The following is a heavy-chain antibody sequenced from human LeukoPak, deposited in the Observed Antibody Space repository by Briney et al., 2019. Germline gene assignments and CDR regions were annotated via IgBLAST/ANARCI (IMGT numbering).Heavy chain of an antibody. CDR3: ARHVESGIHRYFDS. J-gene: IGHJ2*01. Sequence: KSSETLSLTCAVYGGSFSYGGSFSGSYWSWIRQPPEKGLEWIGEINHSGSAIYNPSLTSRATISLDMSKNQFSLQLTSVTVADTAVYYCARHVESGIHRYFDSWGRGTLVTVSS. CDR1: GGSFSYGGSFSGSY. CDR2: INHSGSA. V-gene: IGHV4-34*01. D-gene: IGHD5-24*01.